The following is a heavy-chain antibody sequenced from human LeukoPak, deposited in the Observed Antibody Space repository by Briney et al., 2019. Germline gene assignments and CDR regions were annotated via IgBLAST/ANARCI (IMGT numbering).Heavy chain of an antibody. V-gene: IGHV4-30-2*01. Sequence: SETLSLTCTVSGGSISSGGYYWSWIRQPPGKGLEWIGYIYHSGSTYYNPSLKSRVTISVDRSKNQFSLKLSSVTAADTAVYYCARFYGGNSTLFDYWGQGTLVTVSS. J-gene: IGHJ4*02. CDR3: ARFYGGNSTLFDY. CDR1: GGSISSGGYY. D-gene: IGHD4-23*01. CDR2: IYHSGST.